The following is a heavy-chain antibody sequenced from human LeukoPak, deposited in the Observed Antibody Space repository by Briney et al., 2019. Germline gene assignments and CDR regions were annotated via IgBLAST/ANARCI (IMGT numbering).Heavy chain of an antibody. D-gene: IGHD2-21*02. CDR2: INPNSGGT. J-gene: IGHJ3*02. CDR3: ARPIVVVTAIGMFDI. V-gene: IGHV1-2*02. CDR1: GYTFTGYY. Sequence: ASVKVSCKASGYTFTGYYIHWVRQAPGQGLEWMGWINPNSGGTNYAQKFQGRVTMTRDTSISTVYMELSRLKSDDTAVYYCARPIVVVTAIGMFDIWGQGTMVTVSS.